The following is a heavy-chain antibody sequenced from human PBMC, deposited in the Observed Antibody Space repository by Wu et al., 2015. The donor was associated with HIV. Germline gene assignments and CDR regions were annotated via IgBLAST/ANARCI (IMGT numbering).Heavy chain of an antibody. Sequence: QVQLVQSGAEVKKPGSSVKVSCKASGGTFSSYAISWVRQAPGQGLEWMGRIIPIFGTANYAQKFQGRVTITTDESTSTAYMELSSLRSEDTAVYYCASNRPVDYADGGAFDIWGQGTMVTVSS. CDR1: GGTFSSYA. V-gene: IGHV1-69*05. CDR2: IIPIFGTA. J-gene: IGHJ3*02. D-gene: IGHD4-17*01. CDR3: ASNRPVDYADGGAFDI.